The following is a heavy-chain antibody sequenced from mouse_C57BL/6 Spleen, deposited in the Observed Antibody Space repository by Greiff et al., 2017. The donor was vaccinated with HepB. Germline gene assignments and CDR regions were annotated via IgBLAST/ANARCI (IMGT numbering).Heavy chain of an antibody. CDR3: ARDGGRVAFLDY. J-gene: IGHJ2*01. CDR2: ISDGGSYT. Sequence: EVQVVESGGGLVKPGGSLKLSCAASGFTFSSYAMSWVRQTPEKRLEWVATISDGGSYTYYPDNVKGRFTISRDNAKNNLYLQMSHLKSEDTAMYYCARDGGRVAFLDYWGQGTTLTVSS. V-gene: IGHV5-4*01. D-gene: IGHD6-1*01. CDR1: GFTFSSYA.